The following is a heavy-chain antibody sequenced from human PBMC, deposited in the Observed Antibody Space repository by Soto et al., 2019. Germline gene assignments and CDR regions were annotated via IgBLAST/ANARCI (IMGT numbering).Heavy chain of an antibody. J-gene: IGHJ4*02. CDR2: IYHSGST. D-gene: IGHD6-13*01. V-gene: IGHV4-30-2*01. CDR3: ARTAAAGRVY. CDR1: GGSISSGGYS. Sequence: PSETLSLTCAVSGGSISSGGYSWSWIRQPPGKGLEWIGYIYHSGSTNYNPSLKSRVAISVDKSKNQFSLKLSSVTAADTAVYYCARTAAAGRVYWGQGTLVTVSS.